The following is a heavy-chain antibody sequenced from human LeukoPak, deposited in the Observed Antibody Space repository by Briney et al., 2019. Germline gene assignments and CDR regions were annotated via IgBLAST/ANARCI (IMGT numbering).Heavy chain of an antibody. CDR2: ISGSGGST. CDR3: AKVEGNERDIPSRRVLRFDF. Sequence: GGSLRLSCAASGFTFSSYAMSWVRQAPGKGLEWVSVISGSGGSTYYADSVKGRFTISRDNSKDTLNLQMNGLRAEDTAIYYCAKVEGNERDIPSRRVLRFDFWGQGTLVTVSS. D-gene: IGHD1-1*01. J-gene: IGHJ4*02. CDR1: GFTFSSYA. V-gene: IGHV3-23*01.